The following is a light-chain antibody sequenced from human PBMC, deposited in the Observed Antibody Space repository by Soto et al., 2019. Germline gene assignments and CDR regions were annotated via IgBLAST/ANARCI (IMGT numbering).Light chain of an antibody. J-gene: IGLJ2*01. Sequence: QTVVTQEPSLTVSPGGTVTLTCGSSDGPVTSNHYPYWYQQRPGQVPRTLIYDTTNRQSWAPARFSGSLVGLKAALTLSGAQPEDEADYYCLLAYSGGRVFGGGTKLTVL. CDR1: DGPVTSNHY. CDR2: DTT. V-gene: IGLV7-46*01. CDR3: LLAYSGGRV.